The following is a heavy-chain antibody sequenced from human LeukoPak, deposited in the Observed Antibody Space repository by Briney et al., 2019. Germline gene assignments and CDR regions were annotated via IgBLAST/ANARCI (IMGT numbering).Heavy chain of an antibody. Sequence: GGSLRLSCAASGFTFSSYSMNWVRQAPGKGLEWVSSISSSSSYIYYADSVKGRFTISRDNAKKSLYLQMNSLRAEDTAVYYCARGSRRYYEILTGPSNWFVPWGQGTLLTVSS. D-gene: IGHD3-9*01. CDR2: ISSSSSYI. CDR3: ARGSRRYYEILTGPSNWFVP. J-gene: IGHJ5*02. V-gene: IGHV3-21*01. CDR1: GFTFSSYS.